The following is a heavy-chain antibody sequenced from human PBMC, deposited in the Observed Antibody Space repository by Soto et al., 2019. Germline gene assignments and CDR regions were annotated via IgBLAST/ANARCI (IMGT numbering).Heavy chain of an antibody. Sequence: PGESLKISCKGSGYSFTSYWIGWVRQMPGKGLEWMGIIYPGDSDTRYTPPFQGQVTISADRSISTAYLQWSSLKASDTAMYYCARLSSSGFSHYDAFDIWGQGTMVPVSS. V-gene: IGHV5-51*01. J-gene: IGHJ3*02. CDR1: GYSFTSYW. D-gene: IGHD6-19*01. CDR3: ARLSSSGFSHYDAFDI. CDR2: IYPGDSDT.